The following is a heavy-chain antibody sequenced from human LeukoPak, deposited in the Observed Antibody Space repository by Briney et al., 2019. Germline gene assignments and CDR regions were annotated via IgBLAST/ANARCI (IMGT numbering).Heavy chain of an antibody. CDR2: TQYDGSEI. J-gene: IGHJ6*03. D-gene: IGHD3-3*01. CDR1: GFSFSNSG. CDR3: VTDTNFRVTYPPMDV. V-gene: IGHV3-30*02. Sequence: PGGSLRLSRLASGFSFSNSGMHWVRQAPGKGLEWAAFTQYDGSEIKYADSVRGRFTISRDNSKNTLYLRMNSLRPADTAVYYCVTDTNFRVTYPPMDVWGKGTTVSVSS.